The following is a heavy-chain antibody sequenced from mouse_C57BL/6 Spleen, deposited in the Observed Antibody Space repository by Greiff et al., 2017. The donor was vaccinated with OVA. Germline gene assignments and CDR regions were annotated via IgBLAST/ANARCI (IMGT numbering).Heavy chain of an antibody. J-gene: IGHJ1*03. Sequence: VQLQQSGAELVRPGASVKLSCTASGFNIKDDYMHWVKQRPEQGLEWIGWIDPENGDTEYASKFQGKATITADTSSNTAYLQLSSLTSEETAVYYCTTGSSPYWYFDVWGTGTTVTVSS. CDR2: IDPENGDT. CDR1: GFNIKDDY. V-gene: IGHV14-4*01. CDR3: TTGSSPYWYFDV. D-gene: IGHD1-1*01.